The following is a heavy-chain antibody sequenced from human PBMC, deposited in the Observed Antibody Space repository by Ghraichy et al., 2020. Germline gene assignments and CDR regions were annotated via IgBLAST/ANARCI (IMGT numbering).Heavy chain of an antibody. J-gene: IGHJ4*02. CDR1: GFSVSRYG. Sequence: GGSLRLSCAASGFSVSRYGMSWVRQAPGKGLEWVSGISGVGGSTFDAESVKGRFTISRDNSRNTLYLQMNSLRAEDTAVYYCAKDGGLSLSANSKGPFDYWGQGTRVTVSS. CDR2: ISGVGGST. D-gene: IGHD4-11*01. CDR3: AKDGGLSLSANSKGPFDY. V-gene: IGHV3-23*01.